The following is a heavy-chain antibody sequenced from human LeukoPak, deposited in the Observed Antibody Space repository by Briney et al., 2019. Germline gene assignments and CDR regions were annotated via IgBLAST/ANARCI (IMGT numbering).Heavy chain of an antibody. J-gene: IGHJ4*02. CDR3: ARWPSRGFGDYVKDY. Sequence: GGSLRLSCAASGFTFSSYSMNWVRQAPGKGLEWVSYISSSSSTIYYADSVKGRFTISRDNAKNSLYLQMNSLRAEDTAVYYCARWPSRGFGDYVKDYWGQGTLVTVSS. CDR2: ISSSSSTI. D-gene: IGHD4-17*01. CDR1: GFTFSSYS. V-gene: IGHV3-48*04.